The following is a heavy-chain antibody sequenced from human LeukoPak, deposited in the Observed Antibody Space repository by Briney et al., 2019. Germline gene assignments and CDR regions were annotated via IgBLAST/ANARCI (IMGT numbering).Heavy chain of an antibody. V-gene: IGHV1-69*05. CDR2: IIPIFGTA. D-gene: IGHD6-13*01. J-gene: IGHJ6*03. CDR3: ASLQLVPKYYYYYYYMDV. Sequence: ASVKVSCKASGGTFSSYAISWVRQAPGQGLEWMGGIIPIFGTANYAQKFQGRVTITTDESTSTAYMELSSLRSEDTAVYYCASLQLVPKYYYYYYYMDVWGKGTTVTVSS. CDR1: GGTFSSYA.